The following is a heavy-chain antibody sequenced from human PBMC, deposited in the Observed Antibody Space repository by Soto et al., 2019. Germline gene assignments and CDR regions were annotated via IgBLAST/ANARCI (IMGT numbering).Heavy chain of an antibody. Sequence: SLKISCQVSGYTFTIYWIGWVRQMPGKGLEWMGIIYPSDSDTRYSPSFQGQVTISADQSINTAYLQWDSLKASDTAIYYCARPANTVADHFDLWGQGTPVTVSS. CDR2: IYPSDSDT. V-gene: IGHV5-51*01. D-gene: IGHD4-17*01. CDR1: GYTFTIYW. J-gene: IGHJ4*02. CDR3: ARPANTVADHFDL.